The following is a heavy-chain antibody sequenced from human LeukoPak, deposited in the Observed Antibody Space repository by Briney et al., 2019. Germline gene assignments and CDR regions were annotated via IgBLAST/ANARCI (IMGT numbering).Heavy chain of an antibody. Sequence: SETLSLTCTVSGRSISSYYWSWIRQPPGKGQEWIANIYHTGSTNYNPSLSSRVTISIDTAKNQFSLKLTSVTAADTAVYYCARRGRNSSGWQDYLWGQGTLVTVSS. J-gene: IGHJ4*02. CDR2: IYHTGST. CDR3: ARRGRNSSGWQDYL. D-gene: IGHD6-25*01. CDR1: GRSISSYY. V-gene: IGHV4-59*01.